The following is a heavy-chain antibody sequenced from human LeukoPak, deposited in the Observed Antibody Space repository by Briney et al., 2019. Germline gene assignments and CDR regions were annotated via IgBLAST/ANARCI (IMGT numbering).Heavy chain of an antibody. CDR2: INPSGGST. V-gene: IGHV1-46*01. Sequence: ASVKVSCKASGYTFTSYYMHWVRQAPGQGLEWMGIINPSGGSTSYAQRFQGRVTMTRDTSTSTVYMELSSLRSEDTAVYYCARAVRGGDYGDYFDYWGQGTLVTVSS. CDR1: GYTFTSYY. CDR3: ARAVRGGDYGDYFDY. J-gene: IGHJ4*02. D-gene: IGHD4-17*01.